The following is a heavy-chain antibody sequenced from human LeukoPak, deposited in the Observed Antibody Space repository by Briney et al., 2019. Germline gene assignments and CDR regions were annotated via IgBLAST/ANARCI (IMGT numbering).Heavy chain of an antibody. V-gene: IGHV3-15*01. D-gene: IGHD3-22*01. CDR2: IKSKADGGTI. J-gene: IGHJ4*02. CDR1: GLTFSNAW. Sequence: GGSLRLSCAASGLTFSNAWMSWVRQAPGKGLEWVGRIKSKADGGTIDYAAPVKGRFTISRDDSKNTLYLQMSSLKTEDTAVYYCTTVLLPPYDSSGYSPYWGQGTLVTVSS. CDR3: TTVLLPPYDSSGYSPY.